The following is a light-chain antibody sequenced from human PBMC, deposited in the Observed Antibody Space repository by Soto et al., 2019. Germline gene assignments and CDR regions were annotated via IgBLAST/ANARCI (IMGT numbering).Light chain of an antibody. J-gene: IGLJ2*01. V-gene: IGLV2-14*01. CDR2: EVT. CDR1: SGDIGSYNR. Sequence: QSALTQPASVSGSPGQSITISCTGTSGDIGSYNRVSWYQQHPGKAPKLIIYEVTDRPSGVSNRFSGSKSGNTASLTISGLQAEDEAEYYCNSYTSGTTYVVFGGGTKLTVL. CDR3: NSYTSGTTYVV.